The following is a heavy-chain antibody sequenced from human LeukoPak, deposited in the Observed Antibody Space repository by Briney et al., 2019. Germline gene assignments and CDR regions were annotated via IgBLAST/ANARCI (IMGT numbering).Heavy chain of an antibody. Sequence: ASVKVSCKASGYTFTSYYMHWVRQAPGQGLEWMGIINPSGGSTSYAQKFQGRVTMTRDTSTSTAYMELSRLRSDDTAVYYCARGRSGAAAGGGGLDYWGQGTLVTVSS. CDR2: INPSGGST. CDR1: GYTFTSYY. V-gene: IGHV1-46*01. D-gene: IGHD6-13*01. CDR3: ARGRSGAAAGGGGLDY. J-gene: IGHJ4*02.